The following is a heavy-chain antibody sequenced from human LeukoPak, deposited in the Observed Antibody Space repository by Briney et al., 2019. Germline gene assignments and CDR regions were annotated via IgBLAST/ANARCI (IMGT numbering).Heavy chain of an antibody. V-gene: IGHV4-39*07. Sequence: PSETLSLTCTVSGGSISSGTYYWAWIRQPPGKGLEWIGTIYHSGSTYYNPSLKSRVPISVDTSKNQFSLNLTSLTAADTAVYYCARDRKYYYHMDVWGKGTTVTVSS. CDR1: GGSISSGTYY. CDR2: IYHSGST. D-gene: IGHD1-14*01. CDR3: ARDRKYYYHMDV. J-gene: IGHJ6*03.